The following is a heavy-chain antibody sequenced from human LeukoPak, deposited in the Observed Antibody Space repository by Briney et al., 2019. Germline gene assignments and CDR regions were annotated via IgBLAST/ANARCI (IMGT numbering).Heavy chain of an antibody. D-gene: IGHD6-6*01. CDR2: IRYDGINK. CDR1: GSTFSSYG. CDR3: AKSLYSSSFSFDY. J-gene: IGHJ4*02. Sequence: GGSLRLSCAASGSTFSSYGMHWVRQAPGKGLEWVAFIRYDGINKYYADSVKGRFTISRDNSKNTLYLQMNSLRAEDTAVYYCAKSLYSSSFSFDYWGQGTLVTVSS. V-gene: IGHV3-30*02.